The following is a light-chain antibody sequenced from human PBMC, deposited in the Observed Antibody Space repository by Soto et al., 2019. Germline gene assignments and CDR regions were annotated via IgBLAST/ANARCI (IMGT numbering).Light chain of an antibody. CDR3: QQSNNWLT. CDR1: QSVSSN. CDR2: GAS. J-gene: IGKJ4*01. Sequence: EIVMTQSPATLSVSPGERATLSCRASQSVSSNLAWYQKKPGQAPRLLIYGASTRATGIPDRFSGSGSGTEFTLTISSLQSEDFAVYYCQQSNNWLTFGGGTKVDIK. V-gene: IGKV3-15*01.